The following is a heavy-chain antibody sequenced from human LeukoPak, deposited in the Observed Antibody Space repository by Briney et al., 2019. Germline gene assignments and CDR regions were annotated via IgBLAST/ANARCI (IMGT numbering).Heavy chain of an antibody. CDR1: GFSYSTYA. Sequence: GTSLRLSRAASGFSYSTYAMHWVRQAPGKGLDWVAMIWSDASNQYYADSVKGRFTISRDNSKNTLYLQLNSLRSDDTAVYYCARDQREFEDYYDSSGYTQGFDYWGQGTLVTVSS. V-gene: IGHV3-33*01. CDR2: IWSDASNQ. J-gene: IGHJ4*02. D-gene: IGHD3-22*01. CDR3: ARDQREFEDYYDSSGYTQGFDY.